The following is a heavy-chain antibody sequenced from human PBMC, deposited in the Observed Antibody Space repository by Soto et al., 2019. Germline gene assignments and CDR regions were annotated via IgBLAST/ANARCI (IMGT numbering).Heavy chain of an antibody. CDR2: IIPIFGTA. Sequence: QVQLVQSGAEVKKPGSSVKVSCKASGGTFSSYAISWVRQAPGQGLEWMGGIIPIFGTANYAQKFQGRVTITADESTSTAYMELSSLRSEDTAVYYCARDITEMATIPHYYYYGMDVWGQGTTVTVSS. V-gene: IGHV1-69*12. CDR3: ARDITEMATIPHYYYYGMDV. D-gene: IGHD5-12*01. CDR1: GGTFSSYA. J-gene: IGHJ6*02.